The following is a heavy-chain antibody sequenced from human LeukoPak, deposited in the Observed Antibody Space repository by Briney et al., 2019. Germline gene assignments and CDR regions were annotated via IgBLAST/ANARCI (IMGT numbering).Heavy chain of an antibody. D-gene: IGHD3-22*01. V-gene: IGHV4-39*07. Sequence: PSETLSLTCTVSGGSISSSSYYWGWIRQPPGKGLEWIGSIYYSGSTYYNPSLKSRVTISVDTSKNQFSLKLSSVTAADTAVYYCARYYYDSSGYYWGYFDYWGQGTLVTVSS. CDR3: ARYYYDSSGYYWGYFDY. J-gene: IGHJ4*02. CDR2: IYYSGST. CDR1: GGSISSSSYY.